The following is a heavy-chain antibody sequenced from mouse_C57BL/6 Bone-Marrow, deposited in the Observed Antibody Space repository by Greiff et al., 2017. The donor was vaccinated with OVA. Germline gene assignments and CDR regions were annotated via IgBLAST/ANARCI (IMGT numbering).Heavy chain of an antibody. CDR1: GYTFTSYW. CDR3: ASGYGSSYAMDY. CDR2: IHPNSGST. V-gene: IGHV1-64*01. J-gene: IGHJ4*01. Sequence: QVQLQQPGAELVKPGASVKLSCKASGYTFTSYWMHWVKQRPGQGLEWIGMIHPNSGSTNYNEKFKSKATLTVDNSSSTAYMQLSSLTSEDSAVYYCASGYGSSYAMDYWGQGTSVTVSS. D-gene: IGHD1-1*01.